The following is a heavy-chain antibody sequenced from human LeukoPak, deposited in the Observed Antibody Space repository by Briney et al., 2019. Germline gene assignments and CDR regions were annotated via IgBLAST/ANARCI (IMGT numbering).Heavy chain of an antibody. CDR3: ARDSTALLDYGGIDY. Sequence: SETLSLTCTVSGGSISSGDYYWSWIRQPPGKGLEWIGYIYYSGSTYYNPSLKSRVTISVDTSKNQFSLKLSSVTAADTAVYYCARDSTALLDYGGIDYWGQGTLVTVSS. CDR2: IYYSGST. J-gene: IGHJ4*02. D-gene: IGHD4-23*01. V-gene: IGHV4-30-4*01. CDR1: GGSISSGDYY.